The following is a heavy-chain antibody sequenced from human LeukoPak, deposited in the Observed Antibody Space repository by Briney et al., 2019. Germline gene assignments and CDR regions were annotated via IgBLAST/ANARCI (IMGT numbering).Heavy chain of an antibody. CDR1: GFTFSDYY. J-gene: IGHJ4*02. V-gene: IGHV3-11*04. D-gene: IGHD6-13*01. CDR3: AKDLSSSGRSYYFDY. Sequence: KPGGSLRLSCAASGFTFSDYYMSWIRQAPGKGLEWISYISGSDNIIYYTDSVRGRFTISRDNAKKSLYLQMNSLTAEDTAVYYCAKDLSSSGRSYYFDYWGQGTLVTVSS. CDR2: ISGSDNII.